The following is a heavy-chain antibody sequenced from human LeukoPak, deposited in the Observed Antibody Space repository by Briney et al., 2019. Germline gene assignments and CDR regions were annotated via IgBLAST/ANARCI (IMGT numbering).Heavy chain of an antibody. D-gene: IGHD2-2*01. Sequence: GGSLRLSCAASGFTFSSYNMNWVRQAPGKGLEWVSSISSSNSYIYYADSVKGRFTISRDNAKNSLYLQMNNLRAEGTALYFCARDGDIVIIPADIYGLSNYYYYGMDVWGLGTTVTVSS. CDR1: GFTFSSYN. V-gene: IGHV3-21*01. CDR3: ARDGDIVIIPADIYGLSNYYYYGMDV. J-gene: IGHJ6*02. CDR2: ISSSNSYI.